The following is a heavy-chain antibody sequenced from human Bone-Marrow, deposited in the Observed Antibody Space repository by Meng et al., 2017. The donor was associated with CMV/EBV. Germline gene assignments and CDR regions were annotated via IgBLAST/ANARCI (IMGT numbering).Heavy chain of an antibody. D-gene: IGHD3-22*01. CDR3: ARETSSGYTNWFDP. CDR2: IYYSGST. V-gene: IGHV4-59*01. CDR1: GGSISSYY. J-gene: IGHJ5*02. Sequence: SETLSLTCTASGGSISSYYWSWIRQPPGKGLEWIGYIYYSGSTNYNPSLKSRVTISVDTSKSQFSLKLSSVPAADPAVYFCARETSSGYTNWFDPWGQGTLVTVSS.